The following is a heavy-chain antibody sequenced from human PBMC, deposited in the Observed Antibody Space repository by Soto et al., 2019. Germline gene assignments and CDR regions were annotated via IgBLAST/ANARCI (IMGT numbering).Heavy chain of an antibody. J-gene: IGHJ4*02. CDR3: ARGGVSTRTFDY. CDR1: GYNFAGYW. CDR2: IYPSDSDT. V-gene: IGHV5-51*01. D-gene: IGHD3-3*01. Sequence: GESLKISCKGSGYNFAGYWIAWVRQMPGKGLELMRTIYPSDSDTRYRPSFQGQVTISADKSISSDYLQWSSLRASDTAMYYCARGGVSTRTFDYSGKGTQVTVSS.